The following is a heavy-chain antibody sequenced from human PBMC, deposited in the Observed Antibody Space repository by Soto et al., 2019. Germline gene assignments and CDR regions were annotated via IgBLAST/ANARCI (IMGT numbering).Heavy chain of an antibody. Sequence: SGGSLRLSCAASGFSFSRYGLHWVRQAPGKGLEWVTVISYDGRNKYYADSVKGRFTISRDNSKNTLNLQINSLRTEDTAVYYCARDRQKALVVVAATGGFDYWGQGTPVTVSS. D-gene: IGHD2-15*01. CDR2: ISYDGRNK. CDR1: GFSFSRYG. CDR3: ARDRQKALVVVAATGGFDY. J-gene: IGHJ4*02. V-gene: IGHV3-30*04.